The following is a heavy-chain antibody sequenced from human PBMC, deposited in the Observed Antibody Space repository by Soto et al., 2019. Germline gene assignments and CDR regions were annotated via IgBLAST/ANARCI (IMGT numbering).Heavy chain of an antibody. CDR2: INEGGSDK. V-gene: IGHV3-7*04. D-gene: IGHD6-6*01. CDR3: AWGMSLAS. Sequence: EVQLVESGGGLVQPGGSLRLSCAASGFTFSNYWMTWVRQAPWKGLEWVANINEGGSDKYYVDSVKGRFTISRDNAKNSLYLQVNSLRVEDTAVYFCAWGMSLASWGQGTLVTVSS. J-gene: IGHJ4*02. CDR1: GFTFSNYW.